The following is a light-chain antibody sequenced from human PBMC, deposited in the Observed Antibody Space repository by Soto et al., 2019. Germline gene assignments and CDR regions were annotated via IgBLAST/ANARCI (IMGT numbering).Light chain of an antibody. Sequence: SVLTQPPSASGAPGQRVTISCTGTSSDVGLYNFVSWYQQHPGKAPKLMIYEVSNRPSGVSHRFSGSKSGNTASLTISGLQAEDEADYYCCSYTDSTTLYVFGTGTKVTVL. J-gene: IGLJ1*01. CDR3: CSYTDSTTLYV. CDR1: SSDVGLYNF. V-gene: IGLV2-14*01. CDR2: EVS.